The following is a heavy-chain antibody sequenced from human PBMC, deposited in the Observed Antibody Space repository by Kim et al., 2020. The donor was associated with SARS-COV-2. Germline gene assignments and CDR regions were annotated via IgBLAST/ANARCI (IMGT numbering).Heavy chain of an antibody. Sequence: GGSLRLSCAASGFTFSGSAMHWVRQASGKGLEWVGRIRSKANSYATAYAATVKGRFTSSREDSKNTAYLQMNSLKTEDTAVYYCTRAQLDVWGQGTTGTVSS. CDR1: GFTFSGSA. V-gene: IGHV3-73*01. CDR3: TRAQLDV. D-gene: IGHD6-19*01. CDR2: IRSKANSYAT. J-gene: IGHJ6*02.